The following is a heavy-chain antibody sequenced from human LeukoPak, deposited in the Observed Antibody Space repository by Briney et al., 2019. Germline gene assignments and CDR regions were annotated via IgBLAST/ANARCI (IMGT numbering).Heavy chain of an antibody. CDR1: GFTFSQDW. CDR2: IKNKIDGGTT. J-gene: IGHJ4*02. D-gene: IGHD1-1*01. V-gene: IGHV3-15*01. CDR3: SKYNSYDALDY. Sequence: GGSLRLSCAGSGFTFSQDWMSWVRQAPGKGLEWLGLIKNKIDGGTTDYAVTVKGRFTIPRDDSKNTLYLQMNSLKTGDTAVYYCSKYNSYDALDYWGQGTLVTVSS.